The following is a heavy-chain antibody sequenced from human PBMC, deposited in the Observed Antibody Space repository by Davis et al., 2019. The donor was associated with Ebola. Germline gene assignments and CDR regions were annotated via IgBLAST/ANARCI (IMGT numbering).Heavy chain of an antibody. V-gene: IGHV4-61*01. Sequence: MPSETLSLTCTVSGGSVNSGSYYWTWLRQPPGKGLEWIGNIYYSGSTEYSPSLESRVSMSVDTSKNQFSGRLTSVTAADTAVYYCARVRYDFWSGYYSGNWFDPWGQGTLVTVSS. J-gene: IGHJ5*02. CDR2: IYYSGST. CDR1: GGSVNSGSYY. D-gene: IGHD3-3*01. CDR3: ARVRYDFWSGYYSGNWFDP.